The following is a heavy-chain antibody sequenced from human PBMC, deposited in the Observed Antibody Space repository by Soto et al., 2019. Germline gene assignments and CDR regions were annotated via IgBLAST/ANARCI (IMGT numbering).Heavy chain of an antibody. Sequence: SETLSLTCTVSGGSISSYYWSWIRQPAGKGLEWIGRIYTSGSTNYNPSLKSRVTMSVDTSKNQFSLRLSSVTAADTAVYYCARDLVIAAAGDWFDPWGQGTLVTVSS. V-gene: IGHV4-4*07. CDR2: IYTSGST. J-gene: IGHJ5*02. CDR3: ARDLVIAAAGDWFDP. CDR1: GGSISSYY. D-gene: IGHD6-13*01.